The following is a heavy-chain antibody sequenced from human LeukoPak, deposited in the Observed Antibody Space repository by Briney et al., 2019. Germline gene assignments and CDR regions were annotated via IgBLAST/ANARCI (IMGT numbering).Heavy chain of an antibody. CDR3: AREGRGSTQAY. Sequence: PSETLSLTCTVSGGSISSYYWTWIRQPAGKGLEWIGRIYSSGSTDYNPSLKSRVTMSVDTSKNQFSLGLSSVTAADTAVYYCAREGRGSTQAYWGQGTLVTVSS. CDR2: IYSSGST. D-gene: IGHD2-15*01. V-gene: IGHV4-4*07. CDR1: GGSISSYY. J-gene: IGHJ4*02.